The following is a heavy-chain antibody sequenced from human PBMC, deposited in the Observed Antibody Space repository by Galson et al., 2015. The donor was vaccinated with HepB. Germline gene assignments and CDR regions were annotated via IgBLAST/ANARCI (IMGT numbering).Heavy chain of an antibody. Sequence: CAISGDSVSSDSGAWNWIRQSPSRGLEWLGRTYYRSKWYYDFAISEKSQITVNPDTSKNQFSLQLKFVTPEDTAVYYCARGRLGAFEVWGQGTVVSISS. J-gene: IGHJ3*01. CDR1: GDSVSSDSGA. V-gene: IGHV6-1*01. CDR2: TYYRSKWYY. D-gene: IGHD3-10*01. CDR3: ARGRLGAFEV.